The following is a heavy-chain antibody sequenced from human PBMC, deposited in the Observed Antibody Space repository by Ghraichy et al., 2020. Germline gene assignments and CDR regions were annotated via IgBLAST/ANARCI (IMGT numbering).Heavy chain of an antibody. Sequence: GESLNISCKGSGYRFTSYWIGWVRQMPGKGLEWMGIIFPVDSETIYSPSFQGQVTISVDKSISTAYLQWSSLKASDTAMFYCARQGSSGLPLDFWGQGTLVTVST. CDR2: IFPVDSET. CDR1: GYRFTSYW. CDR3: ARQGSSGLPLDF. D-gene: IGHD3-22*01. V-gene: IGHV5-51*01. J-gene: IGHJ4*02.